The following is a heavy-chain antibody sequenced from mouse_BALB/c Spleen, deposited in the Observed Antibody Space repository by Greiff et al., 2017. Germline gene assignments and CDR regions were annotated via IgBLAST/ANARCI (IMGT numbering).Heavy chain of an antibody. V-gene: IGHV5-17*02. D-gene: IGHD2-4*01. Sequence: EVQLVESGGGLVQPGGSRKLSCAASGFTFSSFGMHWVRQAPEKGLEWVAYISSGSSTIYYADTVKGRFTISRDNPKNTLFLQMTSLRSEDTAMYYCARSDDYVYFDYWGQGTTLTVSS. CDR2: ISSGSSTI. CDR3: ARSDDYVYFDY. J-gene: IGHJ2*01. CDR1: GFTFSSFG.